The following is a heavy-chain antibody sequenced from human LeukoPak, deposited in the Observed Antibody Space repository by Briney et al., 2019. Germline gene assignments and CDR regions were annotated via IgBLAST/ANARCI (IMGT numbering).Heavy chain of an antibody. CDR2: KYYSGST. Sequence: SETLSLTCDVSGVSINTCCYYWAWIRQPPGKGLEWIGYKYYSGSTRYNSSLRSRLTISLDSSKNQFSLRLTSVTTADTAVYYCARGRSYGFDFDSWGPGTLVIVSS. J-gene: IGHJ4*02. D-gene: IGHD5-18*01. CDR3: ARGRSYGFDFDS. CDR1: GVSINTCCYY. V-gene: IGHV4-61*01.